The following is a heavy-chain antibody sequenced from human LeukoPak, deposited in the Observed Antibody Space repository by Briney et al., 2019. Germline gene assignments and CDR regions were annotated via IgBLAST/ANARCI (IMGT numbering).Heavy chain of an antibody. CDR2: ISPAGGTT. Sequence: QSGGSLRLSCAVSGFAFGSEAMSWVRQSPARGLEWVASISPAGGTTYYADYVKGRFTISRDNSNNTLFVHMNSLRAEDTAVYYCAKVRSGSANWALRIFDNWGQGTLVTVSS. CDR3: AKVRSGSANWALRIFDN. CDR1: GFAFGSEA. V-gene: IGHV3-23*01. D-gene: IGHD1-1*01. J-gene: IGHJ4*02.